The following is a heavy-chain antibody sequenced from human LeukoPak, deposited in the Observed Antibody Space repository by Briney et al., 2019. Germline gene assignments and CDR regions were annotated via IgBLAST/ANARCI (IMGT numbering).Heavy chain of an antibody. Sequence: GESLKISCKVSGYSFTTYWIGWVRQMPGKGLEWMGIIYPDDADTRYSPAFQGQVTISADKSISTAYLQWSSLKASDTAIYFCARRGESGSHYGLDHWGQGTLVTVSS. CDR2: IYPDDADT. J-gene: IGHJ4*02. CDR1: GYSFTTYW. CDR3: ARRGESGSHYGLDH. V-gene: IGHV5-51*01. D-gene: IGHD1-26*01.